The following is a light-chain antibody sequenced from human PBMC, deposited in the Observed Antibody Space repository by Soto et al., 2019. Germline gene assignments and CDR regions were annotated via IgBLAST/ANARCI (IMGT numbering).Light chain of an antibody. CDR3: QQYESTPPT. CDR1: QSVLYSSNNKNY. Sequence: DIVMTQSPDSLAVSLGERATINCKSSQSVLYSSNNKNYLAWYQQRPGQPPKLLIYWASTRESGVPDRFSGSGSGTDFTLTITSLQSEDVAVYYCQQYESTPPTFGPWTKLEIK. J-gene: IGKJ2*01. V-gene: IGKV4-1*01. CDR2: WAS.